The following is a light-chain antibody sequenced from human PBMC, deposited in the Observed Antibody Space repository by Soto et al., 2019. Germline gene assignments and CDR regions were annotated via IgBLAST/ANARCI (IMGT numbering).Light chain of an antibody. CDR2: YDS. CDR1: NIGSKS. J-gene: IGLJ2*01. V-gene: IGLV3-21*04. Sequence: YELTQSPSVSVAPGKTAGITCGGNNIGSKSVHWYQQKPGQAPVLVIYYDSDRPSGIPERFSGSNSGNTATLTISRVEAGDEADYYCQVWDSSSDHVVFGGGTKLTVL. CDR3: QVWDSSSDHVV.